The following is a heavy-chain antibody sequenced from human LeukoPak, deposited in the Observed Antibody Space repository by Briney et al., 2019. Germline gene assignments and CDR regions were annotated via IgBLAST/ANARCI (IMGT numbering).Heavy chain of an antibody. Sequence: SQTLSLTCTVSGVSISNYHWSWFRQPPGTGLELTGYIEYSGGTTYNSSLKSRGTISVDTSKNQFSLKLNSVTAADTAVYYCARVKYSSGSTSSWFDPWGQGTTVAVSS. CDR3: ARVKYSSGSTSSWFDP. CDR1: GVSISNYH. J-gene: IGHJ5*02. V-gene: IGHV4-59*08. CDR2: IEYSGGT. D-gene: IGHD3-10*01.